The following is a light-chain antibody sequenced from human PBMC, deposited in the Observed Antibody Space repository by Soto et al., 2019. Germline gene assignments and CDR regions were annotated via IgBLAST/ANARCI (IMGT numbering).Light chain of an antibody. CDR3: TSYAGRNNLGV. CDR1: SSDVGGYNY. Sequence: QSVLTQPPSASGSPGQSVTISCTGTSSDVGGYNYVSWYQQRPGKAPKLIIYEVTKRPSGVPDRFSGSKSGNTASLTVSGLQAEDEADYYCTSYAGRNNLGVFGTGTKV. CDR2: EVT. J-gene: IGLJ1*01. V-gene: IGLV2-8*01.